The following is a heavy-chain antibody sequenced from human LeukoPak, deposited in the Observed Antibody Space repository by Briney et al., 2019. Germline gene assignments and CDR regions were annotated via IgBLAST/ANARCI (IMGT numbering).Heavy chain of an antibody. V-gene: IGHV3-48*01. CDR3: ARDEGLLACYFDY. D-gene: IGHD3-3*02. CDR2: ISSSSSTI. J-gene: IGHJ4*02. CDR1: GFTFSSYS. Sequence: GGSLRLSCAASGFTFSSYSMNWVRQAPGKGLEWVSYISSSSSTIYYADSVKGRFTISRDNAKNSLYLQMNSLRAEDTAVYYCARDEGLLACYFDYWGQGTLVPVSS.